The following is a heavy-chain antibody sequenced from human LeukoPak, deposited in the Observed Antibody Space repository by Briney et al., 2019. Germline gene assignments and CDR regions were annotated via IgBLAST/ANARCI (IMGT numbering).Heavy chain of an antibody. CDR2: IRGSGGST. V-gene: IGHV3-23*01. J-gene: IGHJ4*02. CDR1: GFTFSTYA. CDR3: ARSASYSSRLQD. D-gene: IGHD3-16*02. Sequence: GGSLRLSCAASGFTFSTYAMSWVRQAPGKGLEWVSAIRGSGGSTYYADSVKGRFTISRDNSKNTLYLQMNSLRAEDTAVYFCARSASYSSRLQDWGQGTLVTVSS.